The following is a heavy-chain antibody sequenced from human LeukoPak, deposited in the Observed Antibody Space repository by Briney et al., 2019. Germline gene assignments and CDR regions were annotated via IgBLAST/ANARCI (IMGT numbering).Heavy chain of an antibody. CDR3: ARGDVLLWFGGPITTYFDY. D-gene: IGHD3-10*01. V-gene: IGHV4-59*01. CDR2: IYYSGST. CDR1: GGSISSYY. J-gene: IGHJ4*02. Sequence: SETLSLTCTVSGGSISSYYWSWIRQPPGRGLEWIGYIYYSGSTNYNPSLKSRVTISVDTSKNQFSLKLSSVTAADTAVYYCARGDVLLWFGGPITTYFDYWGQGTLVTVSS.